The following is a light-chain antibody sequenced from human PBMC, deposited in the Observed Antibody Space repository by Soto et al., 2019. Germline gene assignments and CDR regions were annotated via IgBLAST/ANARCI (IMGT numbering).Light chain of an antibody. Sequence: QSALTQPRSVFGSPGQSVTISCTGTSSDVGGYNYVSWYQQHPGKAPKLMICDVSKRPSGVPDRFSGSKSGNTASLTISGLQAEDEADYYCCSYAGSYTVLFGGGTKLTVL. CDR1: SSDVGGYNY. CDR3: CSYAGSYTVL. V-gene: IGLV2-11*01. CDR2: DVS. J-gene: IGLJ2*01.